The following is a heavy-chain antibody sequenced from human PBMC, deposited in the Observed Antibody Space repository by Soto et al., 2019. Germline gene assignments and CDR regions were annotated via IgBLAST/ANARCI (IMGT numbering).Heavy chain of an antibody. Sequence: SETLSLTCPVSGGSISSYYWSWIRQPPGKGLEWIGYIYYSGSTNHNPSLKSRVTISVDTSKNQFSLKLSSVTAADTAVYYCARGGYGDPGFDYWGQGTLVTV. CDR2: IYYSGST. D-gene: IGHD4-17*01. J-gene: IGHJ4*02. CDR1: GGSISSYY. V-gene: IGHV4-59*01. CDR3: ARGGYGDPGFDY.